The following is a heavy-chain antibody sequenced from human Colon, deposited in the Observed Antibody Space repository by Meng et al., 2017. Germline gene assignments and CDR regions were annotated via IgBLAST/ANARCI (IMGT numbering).Heavy chain of an antibody. D-gene: IGHD2-15*01. Sequence: SETLSLTCTVFGGSISSYYWSWIRQPPGKGLEWIGYIYDSGSTNYNSSLTSRVTISVDTSKNQFSLRVSSVTAADTAVYYCARGPNGGYCSGGSCYRFDYWGQGTLVTVSS. J-gene: IGHJ4*02. CDR1: GGSISSYY. V-gene: IGHV4-59*01. CDR3: ARGPNGGYCSGGSCYRFDY. CDR2: IYDSGST.